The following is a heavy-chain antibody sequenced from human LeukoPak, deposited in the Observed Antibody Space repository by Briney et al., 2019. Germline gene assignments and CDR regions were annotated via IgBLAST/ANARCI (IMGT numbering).Heavy chain of an antibody. Sequence: GGSLRLSCEASGFTFNSYSMHWVRQAPGKGLEWVAVVSFDGNSKYYADSVKGRFTISRDNSKLYLQMNNLRAEDTAVYHCARDRHQWMDSTWQYCFDYWGQGILVTVSS. CDR1: GFTFNSYS. CDR3: ARDRHQWMDSTWQYCFDY. V-gene: IGHV3-30*04. CDR2: VSFDGNSK. J-gene: IGHJ4*02. D-gene: IGHD6-19*01.